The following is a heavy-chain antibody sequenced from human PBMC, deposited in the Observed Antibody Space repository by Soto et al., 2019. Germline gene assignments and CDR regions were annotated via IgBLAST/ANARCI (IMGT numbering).Heavy chain of an antibody. D-gene: IGHD3-9*01. CDR1: GFTFSSYA. CDR3: AKDGRYFDWLIDY. Sequence: VQLVESGGGVVQPGRSLRLSCAASGFTFSSYAMSWVRQAPGKGLEWVSAISGSGGSTYYADSVKGRFTISRDNSKNTLYLQMNSLRAEDTAVYYCAKDGRYFDWLIDYWGQGTLVTVSS. V-gene: IGHV3-23*04. J-gene: IGHJ4*02. CDR2: ISGSGGST.